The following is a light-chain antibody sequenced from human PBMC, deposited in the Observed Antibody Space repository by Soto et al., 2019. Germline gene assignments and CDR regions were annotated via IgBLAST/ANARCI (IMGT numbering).Light chain of an antibody. CDR2: GAS. J-gene: IGKJ3*01. CDR3: PQLNSFPIP. Sequence: IQLTQSPSSLSASVGDRVTITCRASQGISSFLAWYQQKPGKAPKLLIYGASTLQSGVPSRFSGSGSGTDFTLTIGSLQPEDFATYYCPQLNSFPIPFGPGTKVDIK. CDR1: QGISSF. V-gene: IGKV1-9*01.